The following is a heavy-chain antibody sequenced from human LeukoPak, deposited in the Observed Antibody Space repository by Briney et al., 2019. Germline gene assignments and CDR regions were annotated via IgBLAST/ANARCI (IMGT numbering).Heavy chain of an antibody. CDR1: GGSISSYY. V-gene: IGHV4-4*09. CDR2: IYTSEST. J-gene: IGHJ4*02. CDR3: ARRVRSSGYVDYFDY. Sequence: SETLSLTCTVSGGSISSYYWSWIRQPPGKGLEWIGYIYTSESTNYNPSLKSRVTISVDTSKNQFSLKLSSVTAADTAVYYCARRVRSSGYVDYFDYWGQGTLVTVSS. D-gene: IGHD3-22*01.